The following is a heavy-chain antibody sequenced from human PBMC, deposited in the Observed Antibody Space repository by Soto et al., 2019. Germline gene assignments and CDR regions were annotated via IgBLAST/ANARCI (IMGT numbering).Heavy chain of an antibody. D-gene: IGHD6-13*01. V-gene: IGHV1-69*02. CDR2: IIPILGIA. Sequence: SVKVSCKASGGTFSSYTISWVRQAPGQGLEWMGRIIPILGIANYAQKFQGRVAITADKSTSTAYMELSSLRSEDTAVYYFARVNPAAAAAYYFDYWGQGTLVTVSS. CDR1: GGTFSSYT. J-gene: IGHJ4*02. CDR3: ARVNPAAAAAYYFDY.